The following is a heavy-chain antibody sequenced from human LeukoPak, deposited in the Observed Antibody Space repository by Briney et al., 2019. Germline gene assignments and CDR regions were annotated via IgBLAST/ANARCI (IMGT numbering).Heavy chain of an antibody. J-gene: IGHJ6*02. D-gene: IGHD3-16*01. Sequence: SETLSLTCRVSGASVSNYYWSWIRQPPGKGLEWIGYIYYSGSTNYNPSLKSRVTISVDTSKNQFSLKLSSVTAADTAVYYCASSSWGDYYGMDVWGQGTTVTVSS. CDR1: GASVSNYY. CDR2: IYYSGST. V-gene: IGHV4-59*02. CDR3: ASSSWGDYYGMDV.